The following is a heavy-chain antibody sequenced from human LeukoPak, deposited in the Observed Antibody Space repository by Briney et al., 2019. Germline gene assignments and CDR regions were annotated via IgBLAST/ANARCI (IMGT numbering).Heavy chain of an antibody. CDR3: AKGRYCSSTSCYKTFDY. Sequence: GGSLRLSCAASGFSFSSYAMSWVRQAPGKGLEWVSAISGSGGSTYYADSVKGRFTISRDNSKNTLYLQMNSLRAEDTAVYYCAKGRYCSSTSCYKTFDYWGQGTLVTVSS. J-gene: IGHJ4*02. V-gene: IGHV3-23*01. CDR1: GFSFSSYA. CDR2: ISGSGGST. D-gene: IGHD2-2*02.